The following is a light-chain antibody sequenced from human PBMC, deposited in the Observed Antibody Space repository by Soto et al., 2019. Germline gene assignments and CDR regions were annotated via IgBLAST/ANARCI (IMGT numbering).Light chain of an antibody. CDR1: QRLSASD. V-gene: IGKV3-20*01. CDR2: GVS. J-gene: IGKJ5*01. Sequence: PGQRATLTWSASQRLSASDIAWYQQKPGQAPKFLIYGVSSRATGIPDRFSGSGSGTDFTLTISRLEPEDFAVYHCQQYGSSPLITFGQGTRLEIK. CDR3: QQYGSSPLIT.